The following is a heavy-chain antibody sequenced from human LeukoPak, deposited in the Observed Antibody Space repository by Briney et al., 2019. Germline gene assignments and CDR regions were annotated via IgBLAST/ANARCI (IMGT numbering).Heavy chain of an antibody. J-gene: IGHJ5*02. Sequence: SVKLSCKASGGAFCSYAISWVRQAPGQGLEWMGRMIPIFSIATYAQTFHGRVTITADKSTSTAYMELSSLRSEDTAVYYCARDLGYGSGSYYPNWFDPWGQGTLVTVPS. CDR3: ARDLGYGSGSYYPNWFDP. CDR2: MIPIFSIA. CDR1: GGAFCSYA. D-gene: IGHD3-10*01. V-gene: IGHV1-69*04.